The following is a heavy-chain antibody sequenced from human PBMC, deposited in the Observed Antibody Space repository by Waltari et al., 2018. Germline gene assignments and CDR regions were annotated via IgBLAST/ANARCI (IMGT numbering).Heavy chain of an antibody. D-gene: IGHD6-19*01. CDR2: VDPEDGET. V-gene: IGHV1-69-2*01. J-gene: IGHJ3*01. CDR3: ATALGDSSSASRPFDF. CDR1: GYTFSDYY. Sequence: EVQLLQSGAELKEPGTTVRISCKVDGYTFSDYYIHWLQQAPGKGLRWMGLVDPEDGETIYADNFQGRVTISADTSTDTAFMELSSLRSEDTAVFYCATALGDSSSASRPFDFWGQGTMITVSP.